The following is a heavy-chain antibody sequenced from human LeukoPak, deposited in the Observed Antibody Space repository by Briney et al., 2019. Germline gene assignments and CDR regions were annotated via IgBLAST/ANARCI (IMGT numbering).Heavy chain of an antibody. J-gene: IGHJ4*02. CDR1: GYTFTSYG. D-gene: IGHD2-2*02. Sequence: ASVKVSCKASGYTFTSYGISWVRQAPGQGLEWMGWISAYNGNTNYAQKLQGRVTMTTDTSTSTAYMELRSLRSDDTAVYYYATVHCSSTSCYSFDYWGQGTLVTVSS. V-gene: IGHV1-18*01. CDR2: ISAYNGNT. CDR3: ATVHCSSTSCYSFDY.